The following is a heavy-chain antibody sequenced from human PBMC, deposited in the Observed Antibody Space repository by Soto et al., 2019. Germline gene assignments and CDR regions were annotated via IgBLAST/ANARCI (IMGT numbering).Heavy chain of an antibody. V-gene: IGHV1-8*01. J-gene: IGHJ5*02. CDR3: ARASDSYGENAAASDNWFDP. CDR1: GYSITSYD. CDR2: MNPNSGNT. Sequence: ASVKVSSKASGYSITSYDMNWVRQATGQGLEWMGWMNPNSGNTGYAQKFQGRVTMTRNTSISTAYMELSSLRSEDTAVYYCARASDSYGENAAASDNWFDPWGQGTLVTVSS. D-gene: IGHD6-13*01.